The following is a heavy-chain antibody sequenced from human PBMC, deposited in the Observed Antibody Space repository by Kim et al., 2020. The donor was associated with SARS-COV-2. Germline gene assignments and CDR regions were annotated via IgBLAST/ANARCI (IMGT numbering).Heavy chain of an antibody. J-gene: IGHJ4*02. Sequence: SETLSLTCTVSGGSISSYYWSWIRQPPGKGLEWIGYIYYSGSTNYNPSLKSRVTISVDTSKNQFSLKLSSVTAADTAVYYCARDRRWSLSGGSSYYFDYWGQGTLVTVSS. CDR2: IYYSGST. CDR3: ARDRRWSLSGGSSYYFDY. D-gene: IGHD2-15*01. CDR1: GGSISSYY. V-gene: IGHV4-59*13.